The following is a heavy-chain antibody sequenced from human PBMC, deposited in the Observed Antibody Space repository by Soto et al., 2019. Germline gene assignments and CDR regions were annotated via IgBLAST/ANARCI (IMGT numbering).Heavy chain of an antibody. CDR2: IKSKTDGGTT. CDR1: GFTFSNAW. D-gene: IGHD3-22*01. V-gene: IGHV3-15*07. Sequence: PGGSLRLSCASSGFTFSNAWMNWVRQAPGKGLEWVGRIKSKTDGGTTDYAAPVKGRFTISRDNAKNSLYLQMNSLRAEDTAVYYCARDQLYYNDISGRPLNAFDVWGQGTMVTVSS. CDR3: ARDQLYYNDISGRPLNAFDV. J-gene: IGHJ3*01.